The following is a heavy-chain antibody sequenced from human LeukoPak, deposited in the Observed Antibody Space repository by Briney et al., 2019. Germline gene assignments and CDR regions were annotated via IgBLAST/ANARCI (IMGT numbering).Heavy chain of an antibody. D-gene: IGHD1-26*01. CDR1: GDSVFSNSAA. J-gene: IGHJ4*02. CDR3: ARDGPRVGARDIVFDY. V-gene: IGHV6-1*01. Sequence: SQTLSLTCAISGDSVFSNSAAWNWIRQSPSRGLEWLGRTYYRSKWYNDYAVSVKSRITINPDTSKNQFSLQLNSVTPEDTAVYYCARDGPRVGARDIVFDYWGQGTLVTVSS. CDR2: TYYRSKWYN.